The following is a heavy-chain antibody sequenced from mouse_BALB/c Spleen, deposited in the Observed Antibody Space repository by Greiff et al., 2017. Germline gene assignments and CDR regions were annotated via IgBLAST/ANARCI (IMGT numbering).Heavy chain of an antibody. Sequence: VQLQQSGPELVKPGASVKISCKASGYAFSSSWMNWVKQRPGQGLEWIGRIYPGDGDTNYNGKFKGKATLTADKSSSTAYMQLSSLTSVDSAVYFCAREDGYDWYFDVWGAGTTVTVSS. V-gene: IGHV1-82*01. D-gene: IGHD2-2*01. J-gene: IGHJ1*01. CDR1: GYAFSSSW. CDR2: IYPGDGDT. CDR3: AREDGYDWYFDV.